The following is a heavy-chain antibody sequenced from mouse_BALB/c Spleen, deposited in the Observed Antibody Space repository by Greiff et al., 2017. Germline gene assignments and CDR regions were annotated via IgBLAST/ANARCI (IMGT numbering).Heavy chain of an antibody. CDR2: ISSGSSTI. D-gene: IGHD2-1*01. V-gene: IGHV5-17*02. Sequence: EVHLVESGGGLVQPGGSRKLSCAASGFTFSSFGMHWVRQAPEKGLEWVAYISSGSSTIYYADTVKGRFTISRDNPKNTLFLQMTSLRSEDTAMYYCARSAYGNYLDYWGQGTTLTVSS. J-gene: IGHJ2*01. CDR1: GFTFSSFG. CDR3: ARSAYGNYLDY.